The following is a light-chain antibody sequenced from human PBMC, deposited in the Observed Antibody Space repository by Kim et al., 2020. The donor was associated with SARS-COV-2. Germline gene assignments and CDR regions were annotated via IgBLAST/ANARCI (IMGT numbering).Light chain of an antibody. CDR2: QDR. Sequence: SYELTQPPSVSVSPGHTASITCTGDKLGDKYACWYQQKPGQSPVLVIYQDRKRPSGIPERFSGSNSGNTATLTISGTQAMDEADYYCQVWDSSLWVFGGGTQLTVL. CDR1: KLGDKY. J-gene: IGLJ3*02. CDR3: QVWDSSLWV. V-gene: IGLV3-1*01.